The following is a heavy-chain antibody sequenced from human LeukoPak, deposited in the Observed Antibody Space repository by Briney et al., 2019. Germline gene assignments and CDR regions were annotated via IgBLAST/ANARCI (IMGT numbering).Heavy chain of an antibody. J-gene: IGHJ4*02. V-gene: IGHV3-11*01. Sequence: GGSLRLSCAASGFSFSDYYMSWIRQAPGKGLEWVSYISGSGRTIYYADSVKGRFTISRDNAKNSLYLQTNSLRADDTAVYYCARDFKDSTYYSFDCWGQGTLVTVSS. CDR3: ARDFKDSTYYSFDC. CDR2: ISGSGRTI. CDR1: GFSFSDYY. D-gene: IGHD2/OR15-2a*01.